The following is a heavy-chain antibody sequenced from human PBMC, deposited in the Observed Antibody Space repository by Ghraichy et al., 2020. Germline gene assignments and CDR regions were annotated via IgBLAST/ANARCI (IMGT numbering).Heavy chain of an antibody. CDR2: IIPILGTA. CDR3: AGGGYYDSSGYYYVWFDP. D-gene: IGHD3-22*01. V-gene: IGHV1-69*06. J-gene: IGHJ5*02. CDR1: GGTFSSYT. Sequence: SVKVSCKASGGTFSSYTISWVRQAPGQGLEWMGGIIPILGTANYAQKLQGRVTITADKSTSTAYMELSSLRSEDTAVYYCAGGGYYDSSGYYYVWFDPWGQGILVTVSS.